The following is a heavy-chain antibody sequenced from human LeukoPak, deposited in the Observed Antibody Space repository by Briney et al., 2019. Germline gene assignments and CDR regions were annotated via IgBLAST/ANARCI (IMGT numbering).Heavy chain of an antibody. V-gene: IGHV3-7*03. D-gene: IGHD2-15*01. CDR3: TTNLQNRGVYSHFDY. J-gene: IGHJ4*02. CDR2: ISEDGTLK. CDR1: GFTFRTYW. Sequence: GGSLRLSCAASGFTFRTYWMSWVRQAPGEGLEWVANISEDGTLKFYVESVRGRFVISRDNVESSLSLEMNSLRTEDTAIYYCTTNLQNRGVYSHFDYWGQGTLITVSS.